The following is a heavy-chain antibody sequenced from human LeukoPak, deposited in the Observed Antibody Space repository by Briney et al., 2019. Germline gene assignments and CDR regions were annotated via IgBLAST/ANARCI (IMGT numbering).Heavy chain of an antibody. D-gene: IGHD4-17*01. CDR2: ISYDGSNK. CDR3: ARGRLTTVTTLDY. Sequence: GGSLRLSCAASGFTVSSYAMHWVRQAPGKGLEWVAVISYDGSNKYYADSVKGRFTISRDNSKNTLYLQMNSLRAEDTAVYYCARGRLTTVTTLDYWGQGTLVTVSS. CDR1: GFTVSSYA. J-gene: IGHJ4*02. V-gene: IGHV3-30*04.